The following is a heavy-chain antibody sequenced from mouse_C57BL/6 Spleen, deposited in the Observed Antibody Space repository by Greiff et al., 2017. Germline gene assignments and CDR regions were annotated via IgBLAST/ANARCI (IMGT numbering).Heavy chain of an antibody. J-gene: IGHJ4*01. V-gene: IGHV1-18*01. D-gene: IGHD2-4*01. CDR2: INPNNGGT. CDR3: ARGDYGGIMDY. CDR1: GYTFTDYN. Sequence: EVQLQQSGPELVKPGASVKIPCKASGYTFTDYNMDWVKQSHGKSLEWIGDINPNNGGTSYNQKFKGKATLTVDKSSSTAYMELRSLTSEDTAVYYCARGDYGGIMDYWGQGTSVTVSS.